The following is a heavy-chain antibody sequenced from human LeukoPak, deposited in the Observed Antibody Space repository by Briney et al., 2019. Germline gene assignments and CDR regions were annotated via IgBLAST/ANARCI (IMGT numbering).Heavy chain of an antibody. J-gene: IGHJ5*02. CDR2: IYYSGST. Sequence: SETLSLTCTVSGGSISSGDYYWSWIRQPPGKGLEWIGYIYYSGSTYYNPSLKSRVTISIDTSKNQLSLKLSSVTAADTAVYYCARAHDYGGSNWFDPWGQGTLVTVSS. CDR3: ARAHDYGGSNWFDP. D-gene: IGHD4-23*01. V-gene: IGHV4-30-4*01. CDR1: GGSISSGDYY.